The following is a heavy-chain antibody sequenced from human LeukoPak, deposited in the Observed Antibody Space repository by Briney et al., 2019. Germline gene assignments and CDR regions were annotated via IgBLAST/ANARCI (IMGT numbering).Heavy chain of an antibody. V-gene: IGHV4-34*01. D-gene: IGHD2-15*01. CDR1: GGSFSGYY. CDR2: INHSGST. Sequence: SETLSLTCAVYGGSFSGYYWSWSRQPPGKGLEWIGEINHSGSTNYNPSLKSRVTISVDTSKNQFSLKLSSVTAADTAVHYCARVRQGYCRCGSCYWMSDAFDIWGQGTMVTVSS. CDR3: ARVRQGYCRCGSCYWMSDAFDI. J-gene: IGHJ3*02.